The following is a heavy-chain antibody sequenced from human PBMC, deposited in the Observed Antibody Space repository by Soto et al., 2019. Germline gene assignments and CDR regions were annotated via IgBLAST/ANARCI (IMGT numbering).Heavy chain of an antibody. Sequence: GGALRLSCVASGFTFSVYSINWVRQAPGKGLEWFSYITSDTKTIKYADSVKGRFTISRDNAKNSVYLQMNSLRDEDTAVYYCARSVEGHFDYWGQGTVVTVSS. V-gene: IGHV3-48*02. CDR1: GFTFSVYS. J-gene: IGHJ4*02. CDR3: ARSVEGHFDY. CDR2: ITSDTKTI. D-gene: IGHD6-19*01.